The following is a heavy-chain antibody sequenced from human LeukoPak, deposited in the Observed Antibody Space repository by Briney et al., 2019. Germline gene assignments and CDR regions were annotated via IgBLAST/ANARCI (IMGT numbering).Heavy chain of an antibody. CDR2: IRSNAYGGTT. V-gene: IGHV3-49*04. CDR1: GFTFGDYA. CDR3: TRGSDYSSADLTDY. Sequence: GGSLRLSCTASGFTFGDYAMSWVRQAPGKGLEWVGFIRSNAYGGTTEYAASVKGRFTISRDDSKSIAYLRMNSLKTEDTAVYYCTRGSDYSSADLTDYWGQGTLVTVSS. J-gene: IGHJ4*02. D-gene: IGHD4-11*01.